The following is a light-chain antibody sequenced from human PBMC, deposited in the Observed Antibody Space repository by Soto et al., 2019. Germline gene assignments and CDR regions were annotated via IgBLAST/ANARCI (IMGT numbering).Light chain of an antibody. CDR2: DAA. J-gene: IGKJ1*01. Sequence: EIVLTQSPATLSLSPGERATLSCRASQSVSSYLAWYQQKPGQAPSLLIYDAANRAPGIPARFSGSGSGTDFTLTISSLEPEDFAVYYCQQHTNWPPTFGQGTKVEIK. CDR3: QQHTNWPPT. V-gene: IGKV3-11*01. CDR1: QSVSSY.